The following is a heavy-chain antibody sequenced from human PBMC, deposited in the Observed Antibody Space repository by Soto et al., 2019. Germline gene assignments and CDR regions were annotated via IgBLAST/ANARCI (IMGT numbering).Heavy chain of an antibody. J-gene: IGHJ3*02. D-gene: IGHD2-15*01. V-gene: IGHV3-23*01. CDR2: ILVGGST. CDR3: AKATETSGGAFEI. CDR1: GFIFSSYD. Sequence: GGSLRLSCAVSGFIFSSYDMSWVRQAPGKGLEWVSTILVGGSTHYEDSVKGRFTIARDTYKNTVYMQMKSLTDGDTYFYYCAKATETSGGAFEIYGQGTMVTVSS.